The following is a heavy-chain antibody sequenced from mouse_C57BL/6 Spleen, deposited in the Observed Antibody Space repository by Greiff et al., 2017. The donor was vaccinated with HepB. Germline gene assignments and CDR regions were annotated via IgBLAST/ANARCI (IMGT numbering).Heavy chain of an antibody. Sequence: EVMLVESGGGLVQPGGSLKLSCAASGFTFSDYGMAWVRQAPRKGPEWVAFISNLAYRIYYADTVTGRFTISRENAKTTLYLEMSSLRSEDTAMYYCARDPQKDYAMDYWGQGTSVTVSS. CDR3: ARDPQKDYAMDY. CDR1: GFTFSDYG. CDR2: ISNLAYRI. V-gene: IGHV5-15*04. J-gene: IGHJ4*01.